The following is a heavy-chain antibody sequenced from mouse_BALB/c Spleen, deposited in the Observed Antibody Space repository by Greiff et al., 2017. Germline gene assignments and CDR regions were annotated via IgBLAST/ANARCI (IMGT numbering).Heavy chain of an antibody. J-gene: IGHJ1*01. CDR3: ARGDYYGSSYWYFDV. Sequence: QVQLQQPGAELVKPGASVKMSCKASGYTFTSYNMHWVKQTPGQGLEWIGAIYPGNGDTSYNQKFKGKATLTADKSSSTAYMQLSSLTSEDSAVYYCARGDYYGSSYWYFDVWGAGTTVTVSS. CDR2: IYPGNGDT. V-gene: IGHV1-12*01. CDR1: GYTFTSYN. D-gene: IGHD1-1*01.